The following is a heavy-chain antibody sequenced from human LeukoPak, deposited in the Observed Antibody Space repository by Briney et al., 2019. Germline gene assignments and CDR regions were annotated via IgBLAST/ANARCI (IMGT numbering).Heavy chain of an antibody. CDR2: IYYSGSP. V-gene: IGHV4-59*01. CDR1: GGSITGYY. CDR3: ARGVRPYDFWSVNSFDP. D-gene: IGHD3-3*01. J-gene: IGHJ5*02. Sequence: SETLSLTCTVSGGSITGYYWSWIRQPPGKGLEWIGFIYYSGSPNYNPSLKSRVIISVDTSKNQFSLKLSSVTAADTAVYYCARGVRPYDFWSVNSFDPWGQGTLVTVSS.